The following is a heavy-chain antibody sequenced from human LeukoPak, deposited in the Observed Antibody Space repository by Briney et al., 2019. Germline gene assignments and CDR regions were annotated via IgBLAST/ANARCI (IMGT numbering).Heavy chain of an antibody. J-gene: IGHJ3*02. Sequence: GGSLRLSCAASGFTFSDYYMSWIRQAPGKGLEWVSYISSSGSTVYSADSVKGRFTISRDKGKNSLYLQMNSLRAEDTAVYYCARLTPGFPGVFDIWGQGTVATVFS. CDR2: ISSSGSTV. CDR3: ARLTPGFPGVFDI. V-gene: IGHV3-11*01. D-gene: IGHD2-8*01. CDR1: GFTFSDYY.